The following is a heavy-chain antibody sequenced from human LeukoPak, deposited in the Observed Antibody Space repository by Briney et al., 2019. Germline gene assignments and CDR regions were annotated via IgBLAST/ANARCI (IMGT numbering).Heavy chain of an antibody. J-gene: IGHJ4*02. CDR2: INTDGSST. CDR3: ARDSYYYDSSGYYGY. Sequence: PGGSLRLSCAASGFTFSSYWMHWVRQAPGKGLVWVSRINTDGSSTSYADSVKGRFTISRDNAKSTLYLQMNSLRAEDTAVYYCARDSYYYDSSGYYGYWGQGTLVTVSS. CDR1: GFTFSSYW. V-gene: IGHV3-74*01. D-gene: IGHD3-22*01.